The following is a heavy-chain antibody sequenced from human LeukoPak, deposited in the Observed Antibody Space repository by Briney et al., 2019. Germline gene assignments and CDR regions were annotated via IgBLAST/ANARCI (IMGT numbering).Heavy chain of an antibody. CDR2: FDPEDGET. V-gene: IGHV1-24*01. CDR3: ATHLGYGSEPVRY. D-gene: IGHD3-10*01. CDR1: GYTLTELS. J-gene: IGHJ4*02. Sequence: ASVKVSCKVSGYTLTELSMHWVRQAPGKGLEWMGGFDPEDGETIYAQKFQGRVAMTEDTSTDTAYMELSSLRSEDTAVYYCATHLGYGSEPVRYWGQGTLVTVSS.